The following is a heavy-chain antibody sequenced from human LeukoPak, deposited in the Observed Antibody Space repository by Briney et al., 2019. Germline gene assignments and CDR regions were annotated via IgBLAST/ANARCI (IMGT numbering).Heavy chain of an antibody. V-gene: IGHV4-4*07. D-gene: IGHD6-19*01. CDR3: ARGLYSSGWYGEVFDY. J-gene: IGHJ4*02. CDR2: IYTSGST. Sequence: SETLSLTCTVSGGSISSYYWSWIRQPAGKGLEWIGRIYTSGSTNYNPSLKSRVTISVDTSRNQFSLTLCSLTDADTAVYYCARGLYSSGWYGEVFDYWGQGTLVTVSS. CDR1: GGSISSYY.